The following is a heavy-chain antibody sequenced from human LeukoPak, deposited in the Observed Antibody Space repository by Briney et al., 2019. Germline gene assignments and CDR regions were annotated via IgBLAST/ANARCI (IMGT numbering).Heavy chain of an antibody. CDR3: ARDVGYYFDY. Sequence: SETLSLTCTVSGGSISSYYWSWIRQPPGEGLEWIGCIYYSGSTNYNPSLKSRVTISVDTSKNQFSLKLSSVTAADTAVYYCARDVGYYFDYWGQGTLVTVSS. CDR2: IYYSGST. CDR1: GGSISSYY. J-gene: IGHJ4*02. V-gene: IGHV4-59*01.